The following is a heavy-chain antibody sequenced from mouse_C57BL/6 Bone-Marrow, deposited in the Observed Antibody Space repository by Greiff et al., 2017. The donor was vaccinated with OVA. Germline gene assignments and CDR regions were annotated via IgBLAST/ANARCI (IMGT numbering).Heavy chain of an antibody. J-gene: IGHJ2*01. CDR1: GYAFSSYW. V-gene: IGHV1-80*01. Sequence: QVQLQQSGAELVKPGASVKISCKASGYAFSSYWMNWVKQRPGKGLEWIGQIYPGDGDTNYNGKFKGKATLTADKSSSTAYMQLSSLTSEDSAVYFCAVSITTVVATDYWGQGTTLTVSS. D-gene: IGHD1-1*01. CDR3: AVSITTVVATDY. CDR2: IYPGDGDT.